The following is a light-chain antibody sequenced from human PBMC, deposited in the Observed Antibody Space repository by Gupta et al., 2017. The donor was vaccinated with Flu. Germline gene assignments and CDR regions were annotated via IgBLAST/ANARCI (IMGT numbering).Light chain of an antibody. CDR3: QQDYDTPWT. CDR1: QSILYSANNKNY. J-gene: IGKJ1*01. CDR2: WSS. Sequence: DLVMPQSPDSLSVSLGERATINCKSSQSILYSANNKNYLAWYQQKPGQPPKLLIYWSSTRESGVPDRCSGSESGTDFTLTISNLQAEDVAVYYCQQDYDTPWTFGQGTKVEIK. V-gene: IGKV4-1*01.